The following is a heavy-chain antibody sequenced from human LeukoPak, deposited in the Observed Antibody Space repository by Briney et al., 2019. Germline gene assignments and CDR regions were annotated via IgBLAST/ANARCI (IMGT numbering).Heavy chain of an antibody. D-gene: IGHD6-19*01. J-gene: IGHJ4*02. CDR2: ISYDGSNK. Sequence: GESLRLSCAASGFTFSSYAMHWVRQAPGKGLEWVAVISYDGSNKYYADSVKGRFTISRDNSKNTLYLQMNSLRAEDTAVYYCASLMAVAGTRFDYWGQGTLVTVSS. V-gene: IGHV3-30*04. CDR1: GFTFSSYA. CDR3: ASLMAVAGTRFDY.